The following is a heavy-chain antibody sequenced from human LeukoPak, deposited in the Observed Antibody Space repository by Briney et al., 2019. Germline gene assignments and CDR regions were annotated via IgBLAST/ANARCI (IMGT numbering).Heavy chain of an antibody. CDR2: IGVGGGNT. CDR1: GFTFDTYA. D-gene: IGHD1-26*01. CDR3: AKGGWELL. V-gene: IGHV3-23*01. Sequence: GGSLRLSCAASGFTFDTYALSWFRQAPGKGLEWVSFIGVGGGNTNYADSVKGRFTISRDDSKNTLYLQMNSLRAEDTAVYYCAKGGWELLGGQGTLATVSS. J-gene: IGHJ4*02.